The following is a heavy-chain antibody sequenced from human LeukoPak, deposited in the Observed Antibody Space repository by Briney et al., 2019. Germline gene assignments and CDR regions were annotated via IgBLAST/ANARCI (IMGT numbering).Heavy chain of an antibody. CDR2: ISGSGANT. CDR1: GFTFGDYA. J-gene: IGHJ5*02. V-gene: IGHV3-23*01. CDR3: AKDKWSSGWYGWFDP. Sequence: PGRSLRLSCTGSGFTFGDYAMTWVRQAPGKGLEWVSGISGSGANTYYADSVKGRFTISRDNSKNTLYLQMNSLRAGDTAVYYCAKDKWSSGWYGWFDPWGQGTLVTVSS. D-gene: IGHD6-19*01.